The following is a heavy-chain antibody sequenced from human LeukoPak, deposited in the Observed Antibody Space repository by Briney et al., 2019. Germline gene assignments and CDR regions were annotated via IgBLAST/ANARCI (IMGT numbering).Heavy chain of an antibody. CDR2: IKQDGSEK. V-gene: IGHV3-7*01. D-gene: IGHD3-10*01. Sequence: GGSLRLSCAASGFTFSSYWMSWVRQAPGKGLEWVANIKQDGSEKYYVDSVKGRFTISRDNAKNSLYLQMNSLRAEDTAVYYCARDGDAYGSGSCHGPYYFDYWGQGTLVTVSS. CDR1: GFTFSSYW. CDR3: ARDGDAYGSGSCHGPYYFDY. J-gene: IGHJ4*02.